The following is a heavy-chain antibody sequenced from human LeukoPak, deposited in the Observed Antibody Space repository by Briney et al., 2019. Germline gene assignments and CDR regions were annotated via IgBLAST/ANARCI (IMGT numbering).Heavy chain of an antibody. J-gene: IGHJ6*03. D-gene: IGHD2-2*01. V-gene: IGHV1-69*13. Sequence: SVKVSCKASGYTFTSYGISWVRQAPGQGLGWMGGIIPIFGTANYAQKFQGRVTITADESTSTAYMELSSLRSEDTAVYYCARVRVVVPAGAPGHYYYYYYMDVWGKGTTVTISS. CDR1: GYTFTSYG. CDR2: IIPIFGTA. CDR3: ARVRVVVPAGAPGHYYYYYYMDV.